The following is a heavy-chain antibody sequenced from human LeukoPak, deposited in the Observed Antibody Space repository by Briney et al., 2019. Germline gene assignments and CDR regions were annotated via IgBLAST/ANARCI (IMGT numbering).Heavy chain of an antibody. CDR2: INAGNGNT. J-gene: IGHJ4*01. D-gene: IGHD5-12*01. CDR1: GYTFTNYA. Sequence: ASVKVSCKASGYTFTNYAMHWVRQAPGQRLEWMGWINAGNGNTKYSQKFQGRVTITRDTSASTAYMELSSLRSDDTAMYYCARDRYKDYFDYWGHGTLVTVSS. CDR3: ARDRYKDYFDY. V-gene: IGHV1-3*01.